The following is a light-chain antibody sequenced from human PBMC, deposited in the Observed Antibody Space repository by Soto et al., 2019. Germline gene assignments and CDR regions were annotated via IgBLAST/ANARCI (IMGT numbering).Light chain of an antibody. J-gene: IGKJ5*01. Sequence: EIVLTQSPATLSLSPGERATLSCRASQSVSSYLAWYQQKPGQAPRLLIYDASNRATGIPARFSGSGSGTDFTLTISSLEPEDFAVYYCQQRSNPIPFGQGTXLEIK. CDR1: QSVSSY. V-gene: IGKV3-11*01. CDR2: DAS. CDR3: QQRSNPIP.